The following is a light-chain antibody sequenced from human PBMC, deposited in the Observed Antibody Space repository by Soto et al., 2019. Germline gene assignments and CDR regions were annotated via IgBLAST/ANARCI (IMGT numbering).Light chain of an antibody. Sequence: ERVMTQPPATLSVSPGGRATLSCTASQSVSSNLAWYQQKPGQAPRLFIYGASTRATAIPPRFSGSGSGTEFTLTISRLEPEDFAVYYCQQYNNWPPITFGQGTRLEIK. V-gene: IGKV3-15*01. CDR3: QQYNNWPPIT. CDR1: QSVSSN. J-gene: IGKJ5*01. CDR2: GAS.